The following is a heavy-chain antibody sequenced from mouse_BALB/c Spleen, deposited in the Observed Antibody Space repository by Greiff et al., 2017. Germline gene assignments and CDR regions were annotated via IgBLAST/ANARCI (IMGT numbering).Heavy chain of an antibody. D-gene: IGHD2-14*01. CDR1: GFTFSSFE. J-gene: IGHJ1*01. Sequence: EVQRVESGGGLVQPGGSRKLSCAASGFTFSSFEMHWVRQAPEKGLEWVAYISSGSSTIYYADTVKGRFTISRDNPKNTLFLQMTRLRSEDTAMYYCARSGWGRYEGYFDVWGAGTTVTVAS. CDR3: ARSGWGRYEGYFDV. CDR2: ISSGSSTI. V-gene: IGHV5-17*02.